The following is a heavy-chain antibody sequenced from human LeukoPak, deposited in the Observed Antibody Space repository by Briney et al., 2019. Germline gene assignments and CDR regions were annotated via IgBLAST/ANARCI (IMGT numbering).Heavy chain of an antibody. D-gene: IGHD3-10*01. V-gene: IGHV1-69*13. CDR2: IIPIFGTA. CDR3: AGSMVRGVIWYWFDP. Sequence: ASVKVSCKASGGTFSSYAISWVRQAPGQGLEWIGGIIPIFGTANYAQKFQGRVTITADESTSTAYMELSSLRSEDTAVYYCAGSMVRGVIWYWFDPWGQGTLVTVSS. CDR1: GGTFSSYA. J-gene: IGHJ5*02.